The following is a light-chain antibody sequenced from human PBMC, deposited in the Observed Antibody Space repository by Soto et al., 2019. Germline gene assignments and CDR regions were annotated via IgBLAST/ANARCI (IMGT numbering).Light chain of an antibody. J-gene: IGLJ3*02. Sequence: QSVLTQPPSVSGAPGQRVTISCTGSSCNIGAGYDVPWYQQLPGTAPKLLIYGDSNRPSGVPDRFSGSKSGTSASLAITGLQAEDEADYYCQSYDSSLSALFGGGTKLTVL. CDR1: SCNIGAGYD. CDR2: GDS. V-gene: IGLV1-40*01. CDR3: QSYDSSLSAL.